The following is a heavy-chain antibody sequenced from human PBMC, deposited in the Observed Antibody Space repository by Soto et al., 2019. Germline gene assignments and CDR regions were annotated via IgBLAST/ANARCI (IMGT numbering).Heavy chain of an antibody. CDR3: ARGPPGRGYSYGYFGY. D-gene: IGHD5-18*01. CDR2: INPNSGGT. V-gene: IGHV1-2*04. Sequence: QVQLVQSGAEVKKPGASVKVSCKASGYTFTGYYMHWVRQAPGQGLEWMGWINPNSGGTNYAQKFQGWVTMTRDTASSTACKGLSRLRSDDTAVYYCARGPPGRGYSYGYFGYWGQGTLVTVSS. J-gene: IGHJ4*02. CDR1: GYTFTGYY.